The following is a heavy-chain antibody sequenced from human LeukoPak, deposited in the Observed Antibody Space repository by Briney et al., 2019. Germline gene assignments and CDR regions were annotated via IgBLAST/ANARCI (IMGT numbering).Heavy chain of an antibody. J-gene: IGHJ5*02. V-gene: IGHV3-7*01. CDR2: IKQDGSEK. CDR1: GFTFSSYW. D-gene: IGHD2-2*02. CDR3: ATHIVVVPAAIGWFDP. Sequence: GGSLRLSCAASGFTFSSYWMSWVRQAPGKGLEWVANIKQDGSEKYYVDSVKGRFTISRDNAKNSLYLQMNSLRAEDTAVYYRATHIVVVPAAIGWFDPWGQGTLVTVSS.